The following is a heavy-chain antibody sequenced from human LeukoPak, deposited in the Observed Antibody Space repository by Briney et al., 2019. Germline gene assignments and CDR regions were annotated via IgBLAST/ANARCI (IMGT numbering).Heavy chain of an antibody. J-gene: IGHJ3*02. CDR3: ARRDSDSSGYYLDAFDI. D-gene: IGHD3-22*01. Sequence: PSETLSLTCTVSDGSISSSTYYWAWIRQPPGKGLEWIGSIYYGVTTYYNPSLKSRVTISVDTSKNHFSLKLSSVTAADTAVYYCARRDSDSSGYYLDAFDIWGQGTMVTASS. CDR2: IYYGVTT. V-gene: IGHV4-39*02. CDR1: DGSISSSTYY.